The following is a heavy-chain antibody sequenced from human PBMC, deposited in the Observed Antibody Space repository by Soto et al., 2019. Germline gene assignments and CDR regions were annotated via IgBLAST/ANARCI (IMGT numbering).Heavy chain of an antibody. CDR3: ASRDPGTSVDY. V-gene: IGHV4-4*02. J-gene: IGHJ4*03. Sequence: SETLSLTCAVSGGSFTSNNWWTWVRQPPGQGLEWIGEIYRTGSTNYNPSLKSRVTISLDKSENQFSLKVTSLTAADTAVYYCASRDPGTSVDYWGQGTPVTVSS. CDR2: IYRTGST. D-gene: IGHD1-7*01. CDR1: GGSFTSNNW.